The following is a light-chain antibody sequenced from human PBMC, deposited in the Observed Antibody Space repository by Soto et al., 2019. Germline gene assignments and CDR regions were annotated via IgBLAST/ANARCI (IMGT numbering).Light chain of an antibody. Sequence: QSALTQPASVSGSPGQSITISCTGTSSDVGDYGYVSWYQHHPGKAPKLIIYEVSNQPSGVSNRFSGSKSGNTASLTISGLQAEDEADYYCNSYTSKSTGVFGTGTKLTVL. V-gene: IGLV2-14*01. J-gene: IGLJ1*01. CDR1: SSDVGDYGY. CDR3: NSYTSKSTGV. CDR2: EVS.